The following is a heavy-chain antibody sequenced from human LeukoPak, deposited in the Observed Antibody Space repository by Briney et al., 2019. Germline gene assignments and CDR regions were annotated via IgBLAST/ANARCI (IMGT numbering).Heavy chain of an antibody. CDR1: GCITSSYA. CDR2: TSGSGGST. V-gene: IGHV3-23*01. CDR3: AKGRNYGSGEAYYCYGMDV. Sequence: GGSLILSSAASGCITSSYAISWVRQPPPKRLEWVSATSGSGGSTYYAGSVKGRFTISRDNSKKALYLQRNSLRAEDRAVYYCAKGRNYGSGEAYYCYGMDVWGKGTTVTVSS. J-gene: IGHJ6*04. D-gene: IGHD3-10*01.